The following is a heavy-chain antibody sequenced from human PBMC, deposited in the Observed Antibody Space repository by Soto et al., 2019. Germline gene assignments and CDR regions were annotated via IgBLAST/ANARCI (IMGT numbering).Heavy chain of an antibody. CDR1: GGSISSYY. CDR2: IYYSGST. CDR3: ARENIEAAGTEAHWSAP. D-gene: IGHD6-13*01. J-gene: IGHJ5*02. V-gene: IGHV4-59*01. Sequence: SETLSLTCTVSGGSISSYYWSWIRQPPGKGLEWIGYIYYSGSTNYNPSLKSRVTISVDTSKNQFSLKLSSVTAADTAVYYCARENIEAAGTEAHWSAPGGQGTLVTVSS.